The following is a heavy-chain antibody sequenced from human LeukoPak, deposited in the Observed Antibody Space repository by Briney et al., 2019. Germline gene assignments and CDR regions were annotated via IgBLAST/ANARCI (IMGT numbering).Heavy chain of an antibody. CDR2: IYYGGST. Sequence: SETLSLTCTVSGGSISSYYWSWIRQPPGKGLEWIGYIYYGGSTNYNPSLKSRVTISVDTSKNQFSLKLSSVTAADTAVYYCASANYDFWSGYYTGPFDYWGQGTLVTVSS. J-gene: IGHJ4*02. CDR3: ASANYDFWSGYYTGPFDY. D-gene: IGHD3-3*01. CDR1: GGSISSYY. V-gene: IGHV4-59*01.